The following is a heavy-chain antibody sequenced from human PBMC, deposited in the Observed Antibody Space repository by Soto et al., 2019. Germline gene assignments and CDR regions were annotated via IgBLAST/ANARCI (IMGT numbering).Heavy chain of an antibody. V-gene: IGHV1-69*02. Sequence: QVQLVQSGAEVKKPGSSVKVSCKASGGTFSSYTISWVRQAPGQGLEWMGRIIPILGIANYAQKFQGRVTITADKSTSTXXMELSSLRSEDTAVYYCARGREYSYGPPSFDWFDPWGQGTLVTVSS. CDR2: IIPILGIA. J-gene: IGHJ5*02. CDR3: ARGREYSYGPPSFDWFDP. D-gene: IGHD5-18*01. CDR1: GGTFSSYT.